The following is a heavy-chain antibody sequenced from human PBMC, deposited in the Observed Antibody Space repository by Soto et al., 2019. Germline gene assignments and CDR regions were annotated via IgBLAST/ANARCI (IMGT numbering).Heavy chain of an antibody. CDR3: AGNTIFERLLP. CDR1: GGSFSGYY. V-gene: IGHV4-34*01. CDR2: INHSGST. Sequence: PSETLSLTCAAYGGSFSGYYWSWIRQPPGKGLEWIGEINHSGSTNYNPSLKSRVTISVDTSKNQFSLKLSSVTAADTAVYYCAGNTIFERLLPWGQGTLVTVSS. D-gene: IGHD3-3*01. J-gene: IGHJ5*02.